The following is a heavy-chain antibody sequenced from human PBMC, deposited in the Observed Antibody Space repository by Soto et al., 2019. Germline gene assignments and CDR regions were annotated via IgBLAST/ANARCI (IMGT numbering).Heavy chain of an antibody. CDR2: IRDSGDFT. CDR1: GFSLRTYA. D-gene: IGHD1-1*01. V-gene: IGHV3-23*01. J-gene: IGHJ4*02. Sequence: PGGSLRLSCAASGFSLRTYAMSWVRQAPGKGLEWVSGIRDSGDFTYYADFVKGRFTISRDNSKDTLYLQLNTLRAEDTAIYYRAKDASTVGTKFDYWGQGALVTVSS. CDR3: AKDASTVGTKFDY.